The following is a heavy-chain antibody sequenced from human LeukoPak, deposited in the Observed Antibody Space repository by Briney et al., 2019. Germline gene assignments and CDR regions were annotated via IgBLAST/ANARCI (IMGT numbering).Heavy chain of an antibody. Sequence: PSETLSLTCTVSGGSISSYYWSWIRQPPGKGLEWIGYIYYSGSTNYNPSLKSRVTISVDTSKNQFSLKLSSVTAADTAVYYCASLAGGGGYDASHGGRGPLVTVSS. CDR3: ASLAGGGGYDASH. D-gene: IGHD5-12*01. V-gene: IGHV4-59*01. CDR1: GGSISSYY. J-gene: IGHJ4*02. CDR2: IYYSGST.